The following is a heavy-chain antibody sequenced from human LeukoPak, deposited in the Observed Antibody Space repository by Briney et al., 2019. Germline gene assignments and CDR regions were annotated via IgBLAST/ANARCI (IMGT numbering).Heavy chain of an antibody. D-gene: IGHD4-17*01. CDR1: GGTFSSYA. J-gene: IGHJ6*02. V-gene: IGHV1-69*13. CDR3: ARQGEGDYVFGANYYYCGMDV. Sequence: RASVKVSCKASGGTFSSYAISWVRQAPGQGLEWMGGIIPIFGTANYAQKFQGRVTITADESTSTAYMELSSLRSEDTAVYYCARQGEGDYVFGANYYYCGMDVWGQGTTVTVSS. CDR2: IIPIFGTA.